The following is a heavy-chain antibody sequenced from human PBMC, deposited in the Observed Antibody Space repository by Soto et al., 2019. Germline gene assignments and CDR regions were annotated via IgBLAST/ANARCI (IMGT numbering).Heavy chain of an antibody. Sequence: GESLKISCKVSGYSFTSYWIGWVRQMPGKGLEWMGGIYPGDSDSRYSPSFQGQVTISADNSISTAYLQWSSRKASDTAMYYCARLDSGSYPYYYYYGMDVWGQGTTVTVSS. D-gene: IGHD1-26*01. CDR2: IYPGDSDS. CDR1: GYSFTSYW. CDR3: ARLDSGSYPYYYYYGMDV. J-gene: IGHJ6*02. V-gene: IGHV5-51*01.